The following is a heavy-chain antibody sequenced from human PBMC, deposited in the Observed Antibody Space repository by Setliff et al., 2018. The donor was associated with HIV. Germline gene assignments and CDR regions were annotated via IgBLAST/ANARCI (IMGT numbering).Heavy chain of an antibody. Sequence: GGSLRLSCAASAFTFSNAWMNWVRQAPGKGLEWVGRIKSKTDAGTTDYAAPVKGRFTISRDDSKNTLYLQMNSLKSEDTAVYYCTRHVDSGTYMDVWGRGTTVTVSS. V-gene: IGHV3-15*07. CDR1: AFTFSNAW. CDR2: IKSKTDAGTT. D-gene: IGHD5-18*01. CDR3: TRHVDSGTYMDV. J-gene: IGHJ6*03.